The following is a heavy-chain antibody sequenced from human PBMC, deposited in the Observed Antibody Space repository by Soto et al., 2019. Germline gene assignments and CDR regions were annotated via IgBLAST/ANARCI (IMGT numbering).Heavy chain of an antibody. CDR2: IHFSGET. V-gene: IGHV4-31*01. J-gene: IGHJ4*02. CDR1: GASIGRGGYY. Sequence: QVQLQESGPGLMKPSQTLSLTCTVSGASIGRGGYYWTWIRQHPGKALEWMGHIHFSGETNYNPSLTGXLXMXXDTSTNQFSLNLAAVTAADTAMYYCARDQGGDLDYWGQGTLVTVSS. D-gene: IGHD2-21*01. CDR3: ARDQGGDLDY.